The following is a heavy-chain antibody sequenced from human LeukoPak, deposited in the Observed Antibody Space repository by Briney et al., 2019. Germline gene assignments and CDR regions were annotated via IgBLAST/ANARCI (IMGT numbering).Heavy chain of an antibody. J-gene: IGHJ5*02. V-gene: IGHV1-2*02. D-gene: IGHD3-9*01. CDR3: ARNFDMKGFDP. Sequence: ASVKVSCKASGYSFTGYYMKWVRLDPRERLEWMGWINSDSVFTKYAQKFQGRVTMTRDTSITTVYMDPTRLTSDDTAVYYCARNFDMKGFDPWGQGTLVTVSS. CDR1: GYSFTGYY. CDR2: INSDSVFT.